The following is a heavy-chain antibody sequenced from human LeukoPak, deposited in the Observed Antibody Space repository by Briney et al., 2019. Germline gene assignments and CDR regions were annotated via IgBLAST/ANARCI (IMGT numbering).Heavy chain of an antibody. Sequence: SETLSLTCTVSGGSINNYYWNWIRQPPGTGLEWIGYITGSIYFSGSTKYDPSLESRVTMSVDTSTTQFSLTLSSVTAADTAVYYCARDSRDYGSGSYWDVWGQGTTVTVSS. V-gene: IGHV4-59*01. CDR3: ARDSRDYGSGSYWDV. J-gene: IGHJ6*02. D-gene: IGHD3-10*01. CDR2: ITGSIYFSGST. CDR1: GGSINNYY.